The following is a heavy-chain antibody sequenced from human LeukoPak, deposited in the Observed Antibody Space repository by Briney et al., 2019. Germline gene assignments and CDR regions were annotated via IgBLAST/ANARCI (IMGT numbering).Heavy chain of an antibody. V-gene: IGHV4-59*01. J-gene: IGHJ1*01. D-gene: IGHD6-19*01. CDR2: IYYSGST. Sequence: SETLSLTCTVSGGSISSYYWSWIRQPPGKGLEWIGYIYYSGSTNYNPSLKSRVTISVDTSKNQFSLKLSSVTAADTAVYYCARGRKQWLPSGYFQHWGQGTLVTVSS. CDR1: GGSISSYY. CDR3: ARGRKQWLPSGYFQH.